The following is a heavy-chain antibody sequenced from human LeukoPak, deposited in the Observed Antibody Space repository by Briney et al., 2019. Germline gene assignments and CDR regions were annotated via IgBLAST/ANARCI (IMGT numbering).Heavy chain of an antibody. CDR3: ARDFDYDILTGYLSPLGMDV. Sequence: TVKVSCKASGGTFSSYAISGVRQAPGQGLEWMGRIIPILGIANYAQKFQGRVTITEDKSTSTAYMALSSMRSEDTAVYYCARDFDYDILTGYLSPLGMDVWGQGTTVTVSS. CDR2: IIPILGIA. J-gene: IGHJ6*02. D-gene: IGHD3-9*01. V-gene: IGHV1-69*04. CDR1: GGTFSSYA.